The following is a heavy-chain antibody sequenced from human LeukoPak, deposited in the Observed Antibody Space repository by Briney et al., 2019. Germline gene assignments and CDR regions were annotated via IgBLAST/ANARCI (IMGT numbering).Heavy chain of an antibody. V-gene: IGHV1-2*02. CDR3: ARDHNWGPGY. Sequence: ASVKVSCKALGYTFTDHYLHWLRQAPGQGIEWMGWIHPGRGDTNIAQKFQGRVSLTRDMSISTAYMELSRLTSDDTAVYYCARDHNWGPGYWGQGTLVSVSS. J-gene: IGHJ4*02. CDR2: IHPGRGDT. CDR1: GYTFTDHY. D-gene: IGHD7-27*01.